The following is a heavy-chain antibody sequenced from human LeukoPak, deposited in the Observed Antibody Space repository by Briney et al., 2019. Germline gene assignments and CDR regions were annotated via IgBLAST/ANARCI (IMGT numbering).Heavy chain of an antibody. CDR1: GGSISSYY. V-gene: IGHV4-59*01. Sequence: PSQTLSLTCTVSGGSISSYYWSWIRHPPGKGLEWIGYIYYSGSTNYNPSLKSRVTISVDTSKNQFSLKLTSVTAADTAVYYCARVFKGYSYGFVGNWGQGTLVTVSS. J-gene: IGHJ4*02. CDR3: ARVFKGYSYGFVGN. CDR2: IYYSGST. D-gene: IGHD5-18*01.